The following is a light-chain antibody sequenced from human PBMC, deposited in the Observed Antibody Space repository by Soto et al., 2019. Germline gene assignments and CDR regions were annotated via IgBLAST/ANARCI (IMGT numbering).Light chain of an antibody. CDR3: SSYTSSSTVV. Sequence: QSALTQPASVSGSPGQSITISCTGTSSDVGGYNYVSWYQQHPGKAPKLMIYDVSNRPSGVSNRFSGSRSANTASLTISGLQGEDEADYYCSSYTSSSTVVFGGGTKLTVL. V-gene: IGLV2-14*01. CDR2: DVS. J-gene: IGLJ2*01. CDR1: SSDVGGYNY.